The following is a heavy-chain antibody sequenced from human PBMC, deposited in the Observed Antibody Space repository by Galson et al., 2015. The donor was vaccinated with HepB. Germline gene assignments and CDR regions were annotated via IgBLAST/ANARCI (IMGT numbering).Heavy chain of an antibody. D-gene: IGHD3-3*01. V-gene: IGHV3-33*01. Sequence: SLRLSCAASGFTFSSYGMHWVRQAPGKGLEWVAVIWYDGSNKYYADSVKGRFTISRDNSKNTLYLQMNSLRAEDTAVYYCARGRRSFGVAAHVGSWFDPWGQGTLVTVSS. CDR3: ARGRRSFGVAAHVGSWFDP. CDR1: GFTFSSYG. J-gene: IGHJ5*02. CDR2: IWYDGSNK.